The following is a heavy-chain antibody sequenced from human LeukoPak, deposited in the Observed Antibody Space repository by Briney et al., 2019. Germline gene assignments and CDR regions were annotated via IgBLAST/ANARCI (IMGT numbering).Heavy chain of an antibody. V-gene: IGHV4-4*07. Sequence: SGTLSLTCTVSGGSISTYYWSWIRQPAGKGLEWIGRIYTSGSTSYNPSLKSRVTMSVDTSKNQFSLKLISVTAADTAVYYCARGGSVTRYYFDYWGQGTLVTVSS. J-gene: IGHJ4*02. CDR3: ARGGSVTRYYFDY. CDR2: IYTSGST. CDR1: GGSISTYY. D-gene: IGHD4-17*01.